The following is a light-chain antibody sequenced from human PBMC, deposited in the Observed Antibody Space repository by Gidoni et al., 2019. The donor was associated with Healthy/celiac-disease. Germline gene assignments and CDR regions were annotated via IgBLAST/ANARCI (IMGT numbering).Light chain of an antibody. Sequence: DIQMTQPPSSLSASVGDRVTITCRASQSISSYLNWYQQKPGKAPKLLIYAASSLQSGVPSRFSGSGSGTDFTLTSSSLQPEDFATYYCQQSYSTSWTFGQGTKVEIK. CDR2: AAS. J-gene: IGKJ1*01. CDR3: QQSYSTSWT. CDR1: QSISSY. V-gene: IGKV1-39*01.